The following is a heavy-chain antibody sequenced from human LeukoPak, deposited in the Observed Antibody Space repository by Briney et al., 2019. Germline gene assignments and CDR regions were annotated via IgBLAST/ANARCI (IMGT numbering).Heavy chain of an antibody. D-gene: IGHD2-15*01. CDR2: ISFDGSDA. CDR1: GFTFSGFW. Sequence: GGSLRLSCAASGFTFSGFWMHWVRQAPGKGLVWVSCISFDGSDATYADSVKGRFTISRDNAKNTLHLQMDSLTVEDTAVYYCARDNTYCSGSRCYDRFDYWGQGTLVTVSS. J-gene: IGHJ4*02. V-gene: IGHV3-74*01. CDR3: ARDNTYCSGSRCYDRFDY.